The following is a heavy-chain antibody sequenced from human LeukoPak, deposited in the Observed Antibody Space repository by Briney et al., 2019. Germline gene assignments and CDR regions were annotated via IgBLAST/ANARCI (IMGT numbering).Heavy chain of an antibody. V-gene: IGHV1-8*01. CDR2: VNPNSGNT. CDR1: GYTFTSYD. J-gene: IGHJ4*02. CDR3: ARFSSEWSPDY. Sequence: ASVKVSCKASGYTFTSYDINWVRQATGQGLEWMGWVNPNSGNTGYAQKFQGRVTMTRNTSISTAYMELSRLRSEETAVYYCARFSSEWSPDYWGQGTLVTVSS. D-gene: IGHD3-3*01.